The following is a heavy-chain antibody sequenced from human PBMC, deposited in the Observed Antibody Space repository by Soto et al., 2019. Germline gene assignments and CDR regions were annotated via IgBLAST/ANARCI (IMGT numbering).Heavy chain of an antibody. CDR1: GFTFSSYA. CDR3: ARPLWRDDYNWGYFDL. J-gene: IGHJ2*01. D-gene: IGHD4-4*01. V-gene: IGHV3-30-3*01. CDR2: ISYDGSNK. Sequence: QVQLVESGGGVVQPGRSLRLSCAASGFTFSSYAMHWVRQAPGKGLEWVAVISYDGSNKYYTDSVKGRFTISRENSKNTLHLQMNSLRAEDTAVYYCARPLWRDDYNWGYFDLWGRGSLVTVSS.